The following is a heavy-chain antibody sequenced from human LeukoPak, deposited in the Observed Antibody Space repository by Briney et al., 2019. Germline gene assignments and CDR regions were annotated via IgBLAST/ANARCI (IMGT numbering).Heavy chain of an antibody. Sequence: GESLKISCKGSGYSFTDYWIGWVRQMPGKGLEWMGIIYPDDSDTRYSPSFEGQVAISADKSINTAYLQWNSLTTSDTAMYYCAGLIAVVTATRFDYWGQGTLVTVSS. J-gene: IGHJ4*02. CDR3: AGLIAVVTATRFDY. V-gene: IGHV5-51*01. D-gene: IGHD2-15*01. CDR1: GYSFTDYW. CDR2: IYPDDSDT.